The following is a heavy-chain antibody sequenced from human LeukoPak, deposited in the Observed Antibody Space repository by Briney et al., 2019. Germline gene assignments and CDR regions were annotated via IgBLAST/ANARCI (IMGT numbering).Heavy chain of an antibody. CDR3: AKDVTGTVQVDP. CDR2: ISGSGGST. V-gene: IGHV3-23*01. J-gene: IGHJ5*02. Sequence: GGSLRLSCAASGFTFSSYSMNWVRQAPGKGLEWVSAISGSGGSTYYADSVKGRFTISRDNSKNTLYLQMNSLRAEDTAVYYCAKDVTGTVQVDPWGQGTLVTVSS. CDR1: GFTFSSYS. D-gene: IGHD1-1*01.